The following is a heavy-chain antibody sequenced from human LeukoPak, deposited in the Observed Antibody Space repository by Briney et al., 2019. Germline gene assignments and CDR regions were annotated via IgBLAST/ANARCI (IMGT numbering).Heavy chain of an antibody. V-gene: IGHV3-15*01. CDR2: IKSKTDGGTT. CDR1: GFTFSNAW. Sequence: PGGSLRLSCAASGFTFSNAWTSWVRQAPGKGLEWVGRIKSKTDGGTTDYAAPVKGRFTISRDDSKNTLYLQMNSLKTEDTAVYYCTSNLYYDFWSGYLDAFDIWGQGTMVTVSS. CDR3: TSNLYYDFWSGYLDAFDI. D-gene: IGHD3-3*01. J-gene: IGHJ3*02.